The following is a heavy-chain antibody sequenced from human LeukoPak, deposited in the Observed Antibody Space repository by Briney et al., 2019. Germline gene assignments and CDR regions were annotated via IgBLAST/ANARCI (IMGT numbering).Heavy chain of an antibody. Sequence: GGSLRLSCAASGFTFSSYAMHWVRQAPGKGLEWVAVISYDGSNKHYADSVKGRFTISRDNSKNTLYLQMNSLRAEDTAVYYCARPTTGSSWSNPYYYYGMDVWGKGTTVTVSS. CDR3: ARPTTGSSWSNPYYYYGMDV. D-gene: IGHD6-13*01. CDR2: ISYDGSNK. V-gene: IGHV3-30*04. J-gene: IGHJ6*04. CDR1: GFTFSSYA.